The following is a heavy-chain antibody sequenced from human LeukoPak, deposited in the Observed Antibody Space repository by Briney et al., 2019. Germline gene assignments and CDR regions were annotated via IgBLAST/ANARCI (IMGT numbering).Heavy chain of an antibody. V-gene: IGHV3-23*01. CDR1: GFTFSSYA. CDR3: AKAFSRGAFDM. Sequence: GGSLRLSCAASGFTFSSYAMNWVRQAPGKGLEWVSVTSGSGGSTYYADSVKGRFTISRDNSKNTLYLQMNSLRAEDTAVYYCAKAFSRGAFDMWGQGTMVTVSS. CDR2: TSGSGGST. J-gene: IGHJ3*02.